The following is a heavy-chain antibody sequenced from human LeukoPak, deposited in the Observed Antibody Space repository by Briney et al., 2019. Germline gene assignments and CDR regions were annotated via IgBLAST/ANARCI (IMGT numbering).Heavy chain of an antibody. CDR3: ASYSYYYDSSGYFDY. Sequence: SETLSLTCTVSGGSISSYYWSWIRQPPGKGLEWVGYIYYSGSTNYNPSLKSRVTISVDTSKNQFSLKLSSVTAADTAVYYCASYSYYYDSSGYFDYWGQGTLVTVSS. CDR1: GGSISSYY. J-gene: IGHJ4*02. CDR2: IYYSGST. D-gene: IGHD3-22*01. V-gene: IGHV4-59*01.